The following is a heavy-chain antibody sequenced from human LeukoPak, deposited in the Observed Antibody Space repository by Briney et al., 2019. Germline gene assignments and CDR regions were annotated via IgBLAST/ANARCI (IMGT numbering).Heavy chain of an antibody. Sequence: GGSLRLSCAASGFTFSSYAMSWLRQAPGKELEWVSAISGSGGSTYYADSVKGRFTISRDNSKNTLYLQMNSLRAEDTAVYYCANLIEMAPPPWGQGTLVTVSS. D-gene: IGHD5-24*01. CDR2: ISGSGGST. V-gene: IGHV3-23*01. CDR1: GFTFSSYA. J-gene: IGHJ5*02. CDR3: ANLIEMAPPP.